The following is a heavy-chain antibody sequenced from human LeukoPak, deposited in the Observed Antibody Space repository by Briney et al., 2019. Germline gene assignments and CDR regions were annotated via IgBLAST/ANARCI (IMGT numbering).Heavy chain of an antibody. Sequence: ASVKVSCKASGYTFTGYYMHWVRQAPGQGLEWMGWINPNSGGTNYAQKFQGRVTMTRDTSTSTAYMELSRLRSDDTAVYYCARVEGFCSGGSCYSRHMDVWGKGTTVTISS. CDR2: INPNSGGT. D-gene: IGHD2-15*01. J-gene: IGHJ6*03. V-gene: IGHV1-2*02. CDR1: GYTFTGYY. CDR3: ARVEGFCSGGSCYSRHMDV.